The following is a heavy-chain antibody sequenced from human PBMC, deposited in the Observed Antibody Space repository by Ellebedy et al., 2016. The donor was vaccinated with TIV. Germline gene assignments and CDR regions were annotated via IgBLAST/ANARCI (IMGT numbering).Heavy chain of an antibody. CDR1: GFTFSDHY. CDR2: IRSKAYGGTT. V-gene: IGHV3-72*01. J-gene: IGHJ2*01. Sequence: GESLKISCAVSGFTFSDHYMNWVRQAPGKGLEGGGFIRSKAYGGTTEYAASVRGRFTISRDDSKNSLYLQMNSLKTEDTAVYYCARERNYYFDLWGRGTLVTVSS. CDR3: ARERNYYFDL. D-gene: IGHD1-7*01.